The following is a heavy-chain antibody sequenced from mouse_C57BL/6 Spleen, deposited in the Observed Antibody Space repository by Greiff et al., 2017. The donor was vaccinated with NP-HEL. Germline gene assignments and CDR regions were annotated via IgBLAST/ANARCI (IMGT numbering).Heavy chain of an antibody. CDR1: GFSLTSYG. CDR3: ARKCDYGTPYYYAMDY. Sequence: VQLQQSGPGLVQPSQSLSITCTVSGFSLTSYGVHWVRQSPGKGLEWLGVLWSGGSTDYNAAFISRLSISKDNSTSQVFFKMNSLQAYNTAIYYCARKCDYGTPYYYAMDYWGQGTSVTVSS. D-gene: IGHD1-1*01. CDR2: LWSGGST. J-gene: IGHJ4*01. V-gene: IGHV2-2*01.